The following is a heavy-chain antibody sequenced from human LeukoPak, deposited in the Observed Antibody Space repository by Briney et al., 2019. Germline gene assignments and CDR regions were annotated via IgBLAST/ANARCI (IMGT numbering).Heavy chain of an antibody. Sequence: PSETLSLTCTVSGGSISIGSYYWNWIRQPAGKGLEWIGRIYTSGSTNYNPSLKSRVTISVDTSKNQFSLRLNSVTAADTAVYYCARAGRFLRNLGRGVIGYYYMDVWGKGTTVTISS. CDR2: IYTSGST. D-gene: IGHD3-10*01. CDR1: GGSISIGSYY. V-gene: IGHV4-61*02. J-gene: IGHJ6*03. CDR3: ARAGRFLRNLGRGVIGYYYMDV.